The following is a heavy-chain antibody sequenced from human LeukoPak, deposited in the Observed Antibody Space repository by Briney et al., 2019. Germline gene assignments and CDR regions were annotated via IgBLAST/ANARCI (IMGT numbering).Heavy chain of an antibody. CDR1: GFTFSSYG. V-gene: IGHV3-30*02. D-gene: IGHD2-2*01. Sequence: TGGSLRLSCAASGFTFSSYGMHWVRQAPGKGLEWVAFIRYDGSNKYYADSVKGRFTISRDNSKNTLYLQMNSLRAEDTAVYYCAKDQEDCSSTSCYEGMGYYYMDVWGKGTTVTISS. J-gene: IGHJ6*03. CDR3: AKDQEDCSSTSCYEGMGYYYMDV. CDR2: IRYDGSNK.